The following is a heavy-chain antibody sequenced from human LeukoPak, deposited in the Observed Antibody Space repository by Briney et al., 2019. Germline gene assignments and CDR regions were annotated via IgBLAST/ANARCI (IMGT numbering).Heavy chain of an antibody. D-gene: IGHD6-13*01. CDR3: ARAQGYSSSWYRGAIGY. CDR2: ISAYNGNT. CDR1: GYTFTSYG. V-gene: IGHV1-18*01. Sequence: GASVKVSCKASGYTFTSYGISWVRQAPGQGLEWMGWISAYNGNTNYAQKLQGRVTMTTDTSTSTAYMELRSLRSDDTAVYYCARAQGYSSSWYRGAIGYWGQGTLVTVSS. J-gene: IGHJ4*02.